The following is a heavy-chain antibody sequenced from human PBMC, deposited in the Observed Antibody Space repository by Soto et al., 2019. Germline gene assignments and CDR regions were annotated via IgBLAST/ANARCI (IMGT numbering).Heavy chain of an antibody. CDR3: VHPRSTVQIPPT. Sequence: GGSLRLFCSASGFTFSMFSMHWVRQAPGKGLEYVSGISSNGDSTYYADSVKGRFTISRDNSKNTLYLQMSSLRAVDTAVYYCVHPRSTVQIPPTWGQGTLVTVSS. D-gene: IGHD4-17*01. CDR2: ISSNGDST. V-gene: IGHV3-64D*06. J-gene: IGHJ5*02. CDR1: GFTFSMFS.